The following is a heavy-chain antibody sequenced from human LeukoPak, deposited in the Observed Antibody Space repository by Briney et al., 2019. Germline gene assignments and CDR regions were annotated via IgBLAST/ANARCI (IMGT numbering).Heavy chain of an antibody. D-gene: IGHD1-26*01. Sequence: AGSLSLSCTASGYSFSSYGMYWVCQAQGKGLEWVAVISYDGSNKYYADSVKGRFTISRDNSKNTLYLQMNSLRAEDTAVYYWAKDRRVGICFDPWGQGTLVTVSS. V-gene: IGHV3-30*18. CDR3: AKDRRVGICFDP. CDR1: GYSFSSYG. CDR2: ISYDGSNK. J-gene: IGHJ5*02.